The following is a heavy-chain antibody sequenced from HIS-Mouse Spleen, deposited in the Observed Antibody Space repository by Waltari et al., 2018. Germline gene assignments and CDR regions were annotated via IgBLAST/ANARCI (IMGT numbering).Heavy chain of an antibody. CDR2: IYYSGST. D-gene: IGHD6-13*01. J-gene: IGHJ2*01. Sequence: QLQLQESAPGLVKPSETLSLPCTVSGGSISRSSYYWGWIRQPPGKGLEWIGSIYYSGSTYYNPSLKSRVTISVDTSKNQFSLKLSSVTAADTAVYYCAREIPYSSSWYDWYFDLWGRGTLVTVSS. V-gene: IGHV4-39*07. CDR3: AREIPYSSSWYDWYFDL. CDR1: GGSISRSSYY.